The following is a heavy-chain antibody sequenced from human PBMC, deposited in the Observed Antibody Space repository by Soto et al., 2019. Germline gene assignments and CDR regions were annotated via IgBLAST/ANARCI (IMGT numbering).Heavy chain of an antibody. J-gene: IGHJ6*02. CDR2: INHSGST. Sequence: PSETRSLTCAVYGGSFSGYYWSWIRQPPGKGLEWIGEINHSGSTNHNPSLKSRVTISVDTSKNQFSLKLSSVTAADTAVYYCARGLRQLWTINYYYYYGMDVWGQGTTVTVSS. CDR1: GGSFSGYY. CDR3: ARGLRQLWTINYYYYYGMDV. D-gene: IGHD5-18*01. V-gene: IGHV4-34*01.